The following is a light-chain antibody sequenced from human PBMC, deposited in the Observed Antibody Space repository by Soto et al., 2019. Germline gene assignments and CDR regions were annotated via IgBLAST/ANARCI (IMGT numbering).Light chain of an antibody. CDR3: XXXNSFSYT. J-gene: IGKJ2*01. V-gene: IGKV1-12*01. CDR2: AAS. Sequence: DIQXTQSXSSVSASVGDRVTITXXXXXRXXXXLVWYQQQPGKAPKLLIYAASSLQVGVPSRFSGSGSGREFTLTISSLQPEDLAXYYCXXXNSFSYTFGQGTKLEIK. CDR1: XRXXXX.